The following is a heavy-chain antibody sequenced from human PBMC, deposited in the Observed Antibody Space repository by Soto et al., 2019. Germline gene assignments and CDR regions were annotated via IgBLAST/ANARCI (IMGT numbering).Heavy chain of an antibody. CDR3: ATSGSGRYLF. CDR2: MNPNNGNT. CDR1: GYTFTSYD. Sequence: QVQLVQSGAEVKKPGASVKVSCKVSGYTFTSYDINWVRQATGQGLEWMGWMNPNNGNTGFAQKFQGRITMTRNTSISTAYIELSSLRSEDTAVYYCATSGSGRYLFWGQGTLVTVSS. J-gene: IGHJ4*02. D-gene: IGHD6-19*01. V-gene: IGHV1-8*01.